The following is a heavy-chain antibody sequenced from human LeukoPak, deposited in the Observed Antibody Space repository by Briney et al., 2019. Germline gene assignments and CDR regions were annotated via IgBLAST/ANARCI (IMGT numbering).Heavy chain of an antibody. CDR2: IIPIFGTA. CDR1: GGTFSSYA. CDR3: AREGREYAAWGYSSYKGAFDI. J-gene: IGHJ3*02. Sequence: SVKVSCKASGGTFSSYAISWVRQAPGQGLEWMGGIIPIFGTANYAQKFQGRVTITADESTSTAYMELSSLRSEDTAVYYCAREGREYAAWGYSSYKGAFDIWGQGTMATVSS. V-gene: IGHV1-69*13. D-gene: IGHD6-19*01.